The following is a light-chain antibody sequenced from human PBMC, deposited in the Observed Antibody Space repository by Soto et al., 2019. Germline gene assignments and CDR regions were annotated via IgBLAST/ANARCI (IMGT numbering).Light chain of an antibody. Sequence: SYELTQPPSVSVSPGQTASITCSGHKLGNKYAYWYQQKPGQSPVLVIYQDSKRPSGIPERFSGSNSGNTATLTISGTQAMDEADYYCQAWDSSTVVFGGGTKLTVL. CDR3: QAWDSSTVV. V-gene: IGLV3-1*01. J-gene: IGLJ2*01. CDR1: KLGNKY. CDR2: QDS.